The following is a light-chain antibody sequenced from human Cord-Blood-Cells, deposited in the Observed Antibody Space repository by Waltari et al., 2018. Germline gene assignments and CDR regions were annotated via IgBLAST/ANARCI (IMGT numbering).Light chain of an antibody. J-gene: IGLJ2*01. CDR2: DVS. CDR1: SSDVGGYNY. CDR3: SSYTSSSTV. V-gene: IGLV2-14*01. Sequence: QSALTQPASVSGSPGQSITISCTGTSSDVGGYNYVSWYQQHPGKAPKIMIYDVSKRPSGVSNRFSGSRSANTASLTISGLQAEDEADYYCSSYTSSSTVFGGGTKLTVL.